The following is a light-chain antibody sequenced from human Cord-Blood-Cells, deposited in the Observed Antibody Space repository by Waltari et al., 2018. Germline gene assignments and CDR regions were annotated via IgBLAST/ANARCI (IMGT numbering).Light chain of an antibody. CDR2: DAS. J-gene: IGKJ1*01. CDR3: QQYDNLPWT. V-gene: IGKV1-33*01. CDR1: QDISNY. Sequence: IQMTKSPSSLPASVGDRVTITCQASQDISNYLNWYQQKPGKAPKLLIYDASNLETGVPSRFSGSGSGTDFTFTISSLQPEDIATYYCQQYDNLPWTFGQGTKVEIK.